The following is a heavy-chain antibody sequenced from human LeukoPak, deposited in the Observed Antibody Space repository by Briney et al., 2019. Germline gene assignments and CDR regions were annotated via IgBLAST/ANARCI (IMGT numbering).Heavy chain of an antibody. CDR2: IYYSGST. CDR1: GGSISGYY. D-gene: IGHD4-23*01. Sequence: PSETLSLTCIVSGGSISGYYWSWIRQPPGKGLEWIGYIYYSGSTNYNPSLKSRVTISVDTSKNQFSLQLSSVTAADTAVYYCARCYGGNRAWFDPWGQGTLVTVSS. CDR3: ARCYGGNRAWFDP. V-gene: IGHV4-59*01. J-gene: IGHJ5*02.